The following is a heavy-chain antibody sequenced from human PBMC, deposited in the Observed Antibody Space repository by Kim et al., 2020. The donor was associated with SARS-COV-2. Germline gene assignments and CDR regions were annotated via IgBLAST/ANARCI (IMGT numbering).Heavy chain of an antibody. V-gene: IGHV3-48*03. CDR3: ARDQWDRSGNTYLGYYYYGMDV. D-gene: IGHD7-27*01. CDR1: GFTFSSYE. J-gene: IGHJ6*02. CDR2: ISSSGSTI. Sequence: GGSLRLSCAASGFTFSSYEMNWVRQAPGKGLEWVSYISSSGSTIYYADSVKGRFTISRDNAKNSLYLQMNSLRAEDTAVYYCARDQWDRSGNTYLGYYYYGMDVWGQGTTVTVSS.